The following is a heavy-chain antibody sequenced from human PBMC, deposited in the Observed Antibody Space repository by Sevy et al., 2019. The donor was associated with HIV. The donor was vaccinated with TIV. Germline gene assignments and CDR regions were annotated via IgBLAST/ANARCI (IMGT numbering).Heavy chain of an antibody. V-gene: IGHV1-46*01. D-gene: IGHD3-10*01. CDR2: INPSGGST. Sequence: ASVKVSCKASGYTFTRYYMYWVRQAPGQGLEWMGIINPSGGSTSYAQKFQGRVTMTRDTSTSTVYMELSSLRSEDTAVYYCARGPLYGSGNFYYFDYWGQGTLVTVSS. J-gene: IGHJ4*02. CDR3: ARGPLYGSGNFYYFDY. CDR1: GYTFTRYY.